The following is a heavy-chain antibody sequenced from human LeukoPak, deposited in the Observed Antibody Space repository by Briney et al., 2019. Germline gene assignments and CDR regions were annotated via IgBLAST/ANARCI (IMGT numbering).Heavy chain of an antibody. J-gene: IGHJ4*02. CDR1: GYSFSTYW. V-gene: IGHV3-23*01. CDR3: AKDRRSRYDSSGGGFDY. Sequence: GGSLRLSCEASGYSFSTYWMHWVRQAPGKGLEWVSAISGSGGSTYYADSVKGRFTISRDNSKNTLYLQMNSLRAEDTAIYYCAKDRRSRYDSSGGGFDYWGQGTLVTVSS. CDR2: ISGSGGST. D-gene: IGHD3-22*01.